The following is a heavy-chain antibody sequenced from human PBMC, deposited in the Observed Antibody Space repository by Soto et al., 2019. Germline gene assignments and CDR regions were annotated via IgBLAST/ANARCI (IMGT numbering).Heavy chain of an antibody. D-gene: IGHD2-8*01. J-gene: IGHJ6*02. CDR2: VNPKSGGT. CDR3: ARGDSTDCSNGVCSFFYNHDMDV. V-gene: IGHV1-2*04. CDR1: GYSFTDYD. Sequence: ASVKVSCKASGYSFTDYDIRLVRQAPAQGLEWLGRVNPKSGGTSTAQKFQGWVTMTTDTSISTASMELTRLTSDDTAIYYCARGDSTDCSNGVCSFFYNHDMDVWGQGTTVTVS.